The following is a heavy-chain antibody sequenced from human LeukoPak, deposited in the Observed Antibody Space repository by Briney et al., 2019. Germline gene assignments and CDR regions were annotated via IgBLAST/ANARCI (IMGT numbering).Heavy chain of an antibody. CDR2: IDIYSTKT. V-gene: IGHV3-23*05. J-gene: IGHJ4*02. Sequence: PGGSLRLSCATSGFTFSTYAMTWVRQAPGKGLEWVSAIDIYSTKTNYADSVEGRFTISRDNSKNTLYLQMNSLRAEDTAVYYCAKDHLDSSGWFTAAFFDYWGQGTLVTVSS. CDR3: AKDHLDSSGWFTAAFFDY. CDR1: GFTFSTYA. D-gene: IGHD6-19*01.